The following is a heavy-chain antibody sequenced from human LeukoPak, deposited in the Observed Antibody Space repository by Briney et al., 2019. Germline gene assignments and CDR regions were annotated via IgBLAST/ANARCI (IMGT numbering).Heavy chain of an antibody. CDR2: ISSSSSYT. V-gene: IGHV3-11*05. Sequence: GGSLRLSCAASGFTFSDYYMSWIRQTPGKGLEWVSYISSSSSYTNYADSVKGRFTISRDNAKNSLYLQMNSLRAEDTAVYYCAREDGRCGGGSCYGMDVWGQGTTVTVSS. D-gene: IGHD2-15*01. J-gene: IGHJ6*02. CDR1: GFTFSDYY. CDR3: AREDGRCGGGSCYGMDV.